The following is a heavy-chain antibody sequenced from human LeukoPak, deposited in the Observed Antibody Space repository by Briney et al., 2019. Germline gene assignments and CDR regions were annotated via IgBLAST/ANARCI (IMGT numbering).Heavy chain of an antibody. CDR3: ARDRRLRGFDC. J-gene: IGHJ4*02. D-gene: IGHD6-25*01. V-gene: IGHV4-39*07. CDR1: GGSISSYY. CDR2: LYYNGHT. Sequence: PSETLSLTCTVSGGSISSYYWGWIRQPPGKGLEWIGSLYYNGHTYYNPSLKGRVTISVDTSKNYFSLKLSSVTAADTAVYYCARDRRLRGFDCWGQGTLVTVSS.